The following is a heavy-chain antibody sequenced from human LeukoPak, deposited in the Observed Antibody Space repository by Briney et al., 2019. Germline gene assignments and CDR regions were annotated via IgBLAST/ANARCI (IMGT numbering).Heavy chain of an antibody. D-gene: IGHD1-26*01. Sequence: ASVKVSCKASGYTFTGYYMHWVRQAPGQGREWMGRINPNSGGTNYAQKLQGRVTMTTDTSTSTAYMELRSLRSDDTAVYYCAREDGRVDYMDVWGKGTTVTVSS. J-gene: IGHJ6*03. CDR2: INPNSGGT. CDR1: GYTFTGYY. V-gene: IGHV1-2*06. CDR3: AREDGRVDYMDV.